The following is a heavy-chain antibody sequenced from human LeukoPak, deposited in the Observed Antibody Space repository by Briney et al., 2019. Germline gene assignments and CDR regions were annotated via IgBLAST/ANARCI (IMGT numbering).Heavy chain of an antibody. CDR3: ARDRTFSYGSGSGY. J-gene: IGHJ4*02. V-gene: IGHV3-11*01. CDR1: GFTFYDYY. D-gene: IGHD3-10*01. CDR2: ISGSGSTI. Sequence: GGSLRLSCAASGFTFYDYYMSWIRQAPGKGLEWVSYISGSGSTIYYADSVKGRFTISRDNAKKSVYLQMNSLRAEDTAVYYCARDRTFSYGSGSGYWGQGTLVTVSS.